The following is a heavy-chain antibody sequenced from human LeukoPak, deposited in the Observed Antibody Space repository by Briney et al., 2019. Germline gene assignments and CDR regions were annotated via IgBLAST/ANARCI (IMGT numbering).Heavy chain of an antibody. CDR2: IYYSGST. Sequence: PSETLSLTCTVSGGSISSSSYYWGWIRQPPGKGLGWHGSIYYSGSTYYNTSLKSRVTISVDTSKNQFSLKLSSVSAADTAVYYCARGLFDSSGYYQLYYFDYWGQGTLVTVSS. D-gene: IGHD3-22*01. V-gene: IGHV4-39*01. J-gene: IGHJ4*02. CDR1: GGSISSSSYY. CDR3: ARGLFDSSGYYQLYYFDY.